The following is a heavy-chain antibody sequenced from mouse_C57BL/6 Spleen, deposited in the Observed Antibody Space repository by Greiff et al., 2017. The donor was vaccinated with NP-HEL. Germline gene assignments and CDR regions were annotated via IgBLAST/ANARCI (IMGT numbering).Heavy chain of an antibody. CDR3: TREDYGSHDY. J-gene: IGHJ2*01. V-gene: IGHV5-9-1*02. Sequence: EVKVVESGEGLVKPGGSLKLSCAASGFTFSSYAMSWVRQTPEKRLEWVAYISSGGDYIYYADTVKGRFTISRDNARNTLYLQMSSLKSEDTAMYYCTREDYGSHDYWGQGTTLTVSS. CDR1: GFTFSSYA. CDR2: ISSGGDYI. D-gene: IGHD1-1*01.